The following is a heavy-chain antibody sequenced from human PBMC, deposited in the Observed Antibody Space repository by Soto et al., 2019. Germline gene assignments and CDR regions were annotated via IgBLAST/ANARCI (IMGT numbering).Heavy chain of an antibody. CDR2: IKQDGSEK. CDR1: GFTFSSYW. V-gene: IGHV3-7*03. CDR3: ARDLSIGGRRITIFGVMGGWFDP. J-gene: IGHJ5*02. D-gene: IGHD3-3*01. Sequence: PGGSLRLSCAASGFTFSSYWMSWVRQAPGKGLEWVANIKQDGSEKYYVDSVKGRFTISRDNAKNSLYLQMNSLRAEDTAVYYCARDLSIGGRRITIFGVMGGWFDPWGQGTLVTVSS.